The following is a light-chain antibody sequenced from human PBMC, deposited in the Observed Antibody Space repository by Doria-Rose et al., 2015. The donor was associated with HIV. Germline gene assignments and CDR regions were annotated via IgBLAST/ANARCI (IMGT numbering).Light chain of an antibody. V-gene: IGKV1-9*01. CDR2: GAS. J-gene: IGKJ1*01. CDR1: QGISRY. Sequence: TQSPSFLSASVGVRVTITCRASQGISRYLAWYQQKPGKVPTLLIFGASTLQSGVPSRFSGSGSGTEFTLTISSLQPEDFATYYCQQFDSFPRTFGQGTKVELK. CDR3: QQFDSFPRT.